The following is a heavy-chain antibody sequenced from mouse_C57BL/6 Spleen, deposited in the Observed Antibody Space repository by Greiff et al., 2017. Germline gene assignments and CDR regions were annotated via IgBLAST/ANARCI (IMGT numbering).Heavy chain of an antibody. CDR2: IYPRSGNT. CDR1: GYTFTSYG. J-gene: IGHJ3*01. D-gene: IGHD3-3*01. Sequence: QVQLQQSGAELARPGASVKLSCKASGYTFTSYGISWVKQRTGQGLEWIGEIYPRSGNTYYNEKFKGKATLTADKSSSTAYMELRSLTSEDSAVYFCARWGTGNLAYWGQGTLVTVSA. V-gene: IGHV1-81*01. CDR3: ARWGTGNLAY.